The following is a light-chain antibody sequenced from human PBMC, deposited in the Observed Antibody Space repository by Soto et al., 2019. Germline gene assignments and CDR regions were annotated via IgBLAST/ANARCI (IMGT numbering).Light chain of an antibody. CDR3: QQYNNWPPLT. Sequence: EIVMTQSPATLSVSPGERATLSCRASQSVSSNFAWYQQKPGQAPSRLIYGASTRATGIPARFSGSGSGTEFTLTISSLQSEDFAVYYCQQYNNWPPLTFGGGTKVEIK. CDR1: QSVSSN. J-gene: IGKJ4*01. V-gene: IGKV3D-15*01. CDR2: GAS.